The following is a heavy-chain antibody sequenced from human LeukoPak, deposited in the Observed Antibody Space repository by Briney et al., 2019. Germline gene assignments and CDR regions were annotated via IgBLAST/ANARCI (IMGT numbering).Heavy chain of an antibody. CDR2: IYTSGST. CDR1: GGSISSGSYY. J-gene: IGHJ3*02. V-gene: IGHV4-61*02. Sequence: SQTLSLTCTVSGGSISSGSYYWGWIRQPAGKGLEWIGRIYTSGSTYYNPSLKSRVTISVDTSKNQFSLKLSSVTAADTAVYYCARGRMATIADAFDIWGQGTMVTVSS. D-gene: IGHD5-24*01. CDR3: ARGRMATIADAFDI.